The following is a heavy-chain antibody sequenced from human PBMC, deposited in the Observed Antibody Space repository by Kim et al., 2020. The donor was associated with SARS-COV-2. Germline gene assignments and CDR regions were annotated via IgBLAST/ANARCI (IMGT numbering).Heavy chain of an antibody. CDR2: INPSGGST. V-gene: IGHV1-46*01. CDR1: GYTFTSYY. CDR3: AKDIVVVPAAMLGSNYYDYGMDV. J-gene: IGHJ6*02. Sequence: ASVKVSCKASGYTFTSYYMHWVRQAPGQGLEWMGIINPSGGSTSYAQKFQGRVTMTRDTSTSTVYMELSSLRSEDTAVYYCAKDIVVVPAAMLGSNYYDYGMDVWGQGTTVTVSS. D-gene: IGHD2-2*01.